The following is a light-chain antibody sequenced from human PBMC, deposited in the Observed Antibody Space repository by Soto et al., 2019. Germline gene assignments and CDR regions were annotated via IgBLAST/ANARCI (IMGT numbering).Light chain of an antibody. Sequence: SVLTQPASVSGSPGQSITISCTGTSRDVGSYNSVSWYQQLPAKAPKLMIYEVSNRPSGVSNRFSGSKSGNTASLTISGLQAEDEADYYCSSYTSSSTLEVFGTGTKVTVL. J-gene: IGLJ1*01. V-gene: IGLV2-14*01. CDR2: EVS. CDR1: SRDVGSYNS. CDR3: SSYTSSSTLEV.